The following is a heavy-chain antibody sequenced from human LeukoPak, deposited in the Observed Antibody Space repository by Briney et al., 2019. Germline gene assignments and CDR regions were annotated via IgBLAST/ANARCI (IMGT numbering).Heavy chain of an antibody. J-gene: IGHJ6*03. D-gene: IGHD5-12*01. Sequence: SETLSLTCTVSGGSISSYYWSWIRQPAGKGLEWIGRIYTSGSTNYNPSLKSRVTMSVDTSKNQFSLKLSSVTAADTAVYYCARGRFSGNYYSMDVWGKGTMVTISS. CDR3: ARGRFSGNYYSMDV. CDR2: IYTSGST. CDR1: GGSISSYY. V-gene: IGHV4-4*07.